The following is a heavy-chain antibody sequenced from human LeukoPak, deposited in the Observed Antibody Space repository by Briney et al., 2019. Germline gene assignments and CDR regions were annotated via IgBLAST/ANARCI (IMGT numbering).Heavy chain of an antibody. J-gene: IGHJ4*02. D-gene: IGHD5-18*01. Sequence: GGSLSLSCAASGFTVSSNYMSWVRQAPGKGLEWVSVIYSGGTTYSADSVKGRFTISRDNSKNTLYLQMNSLRAEDTAVYYCARGSGYSYGSVDYWGQGTLVTVSS. CDR1: GFTVSSNY. CDR2: IYSGGTT. V-gene: IGHV3-66*01. CDR3: ARGSGYSYGSVDY.